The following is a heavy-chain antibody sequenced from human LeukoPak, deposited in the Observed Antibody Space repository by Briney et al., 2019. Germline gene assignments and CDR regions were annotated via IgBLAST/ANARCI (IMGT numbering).Heavy chain of an antibody. V-gene: IGHV4-31*11. CDR2: IYYSGST. CDR1: GGSFSGYY. CDR3: ARVWSSSWYETDGVDY. J-gene: IGHJ4*02. Sequence: SETLSLTCAVYGGSFSGYYWSWIRQHPGKGLEWIGYIYYSGSTYYNPSLKSRVTISVDTSKNQFSLKLSSVTAADTAVYYCARVWSSSWYETDGVDYWGQGTLVTVSS. D-gene: IGHD6-13*01.